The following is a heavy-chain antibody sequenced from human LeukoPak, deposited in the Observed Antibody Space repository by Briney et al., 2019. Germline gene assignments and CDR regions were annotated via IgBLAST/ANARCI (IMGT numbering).Heavy chain of an antibody. CDR1: GFTFDDYG. CDR2: INWNGGST. D-gene: IGHD3-3*01. Sequence: GGSLRLSCAASGFTFDDYGMSWVRQAPGKGLEWVSGINWNGGSTGYADSVKGRFPISRDNAKNSLYLQMNSLRAEDTALYYCARGTYYDFWSGYPDFDYWGQGTLVTVSS. CDR3: ARGTYYDFWSGYPDFDY. V-gene: IGHV3-20*04. J-gene: IGHJ4*02.